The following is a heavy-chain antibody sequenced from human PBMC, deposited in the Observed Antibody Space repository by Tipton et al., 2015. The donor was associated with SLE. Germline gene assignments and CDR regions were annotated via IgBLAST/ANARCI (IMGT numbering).Heavy chain of an antibody. D-gene: IGHD3-16*01. CDR3: ARGGTARTLLS. V-gene: IGHV4-39*07. CDR1: GGSISSSSYY. Sequence: TLSLTCTVSGGSISSSSYYWGWIRQPPGKGLEWIGSIYYSGSTYYNPSLKSRVTISVDTSKNQFSLKLTSVTAADTAVYYCARGGTARTLLSWCQGTLVTVSS. J-gene: IGHJ4*02. CDR2: IYYSGST.